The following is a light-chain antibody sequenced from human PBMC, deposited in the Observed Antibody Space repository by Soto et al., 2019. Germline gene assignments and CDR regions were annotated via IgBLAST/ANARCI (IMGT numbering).Light chain of an antibody. CDR2: GAS. CDR3: QQYGRT. V-gene: IGKV3-20*01. J-gene: IGKJ1*01. CDR1: QSVSSSY. Sequence: EIVLTQSPGTLSLSPGERATLSCRASQSVSSSYLAWYQQKPGQAPRLLIYGASSRATGIPDTFSGSGSGTDFPLTISRLEPEDFAVYYCQQYGRTFGQGTKVEIK.